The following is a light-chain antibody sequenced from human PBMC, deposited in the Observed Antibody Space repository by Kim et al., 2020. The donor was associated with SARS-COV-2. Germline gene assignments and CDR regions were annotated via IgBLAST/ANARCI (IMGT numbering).Light chain of an antibody. CDR3: QRYNASPRT. V-gene: IGKV1-27*01. Sequence: ASVGDRFTITCRASQGINNHLAWYQQKPGKVPNVLIYAVSTLQSGVPSRFSGTGSGTDFTLTINSLQPEDVATYFCQRYNASPRTFGQGTKVDIK. J-gene: IGKJ1*01. CDR1: QGINNH. CDR2: AVS.